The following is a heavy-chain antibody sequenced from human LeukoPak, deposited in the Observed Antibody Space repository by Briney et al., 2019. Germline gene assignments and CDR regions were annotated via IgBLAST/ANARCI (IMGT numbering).Heavy chain of an antibody. J-gene: IGHJ4*02. D-gene: IGHD5-12*01. CDR3: ARMFRYDHGDDHFSG. Sequence: ASVKVSFKASGYTFTVYYMHWVRQAPGQGLEWMGWINPNSGGTNYAQKFQGRVTMTRDTSISTAYMELSRLRSDDTAVYYCARMFRYDHGDDHFSGWGQGTLVTVSS. CDR1: GYTFTVYY. V-gene: IGHV1-2*02. CDR2: INPNSGGT.